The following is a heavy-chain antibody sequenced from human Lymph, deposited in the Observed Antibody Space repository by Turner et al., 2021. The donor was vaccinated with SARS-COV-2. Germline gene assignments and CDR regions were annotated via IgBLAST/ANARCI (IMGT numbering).Heavy chain of an antibody. D-gene: IGHD3-22*01. CDR3: ARVGSSVVPYYYYGMDV. Sequence: QVQLVQSGAEVKKPGSSVKVPCKASGGPFSSHVISWVRQAPGQGLEWMAGIIPMFGTANYAQKFQGRVTITADESTSTAYMELTSLRSEDTAVYYCARVGSSVVPYYYYGMDVWGQGTTVTVSS. J-gene: IGHJ6*02. CDR2: IIPMFGTA. CDR1: GGPFSSHV. V-gene: IGHV1-69*01.